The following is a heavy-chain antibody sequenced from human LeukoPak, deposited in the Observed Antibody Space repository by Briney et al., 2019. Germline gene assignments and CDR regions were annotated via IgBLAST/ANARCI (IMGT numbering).Heavy chain of an antibody. CDR1: GGSISSYY. CDR3: ARAAEEWELIYFDY. J-gene: IGHJ4*02. D-gene: IGHD1-26*01. Sequence: SETLSLTCTVSGGSISSYYWSWTRQPAGKGLEWIGRIYTSGSTNYNPSLKSRVTMSVDTSKNQFSLKLSSVTAADTAVYYCARAAEEWELIYFDYWGQGTLVTVSS. CDR2: IYTSGST. V-gene: IGHV4-4*07.